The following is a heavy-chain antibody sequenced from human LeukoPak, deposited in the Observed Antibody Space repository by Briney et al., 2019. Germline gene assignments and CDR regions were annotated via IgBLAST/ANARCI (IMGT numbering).Heavy chain of an antibody. Sequence: ASVKVSCKASGYTFTSSGISWVRQAPGQGLEWMGWISAYNGNTNYAQKLQGRVTMTTDTSTSTAYMELRSLRSDDTAVYYCASYSSGPPYYYYYGMDVWGQGTTVTVSS. CDR2: ISAYNGNT. V-gene: IGHV1-18*01. D-gene: IGHD6-19*01. CDR1: GYTFTSSG. CDR3: ASYSSGPPYYYYYGMDV. J-gene: IGHJ6*02.